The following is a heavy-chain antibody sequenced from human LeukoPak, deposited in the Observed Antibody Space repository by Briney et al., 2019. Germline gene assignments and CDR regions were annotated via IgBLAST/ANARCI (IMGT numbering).Heavy chain of an antibody. D-gene: IGHD3-22*01. Sequence: GGSLRLSCAASGFTFSSYSMNWVRQAPGKGLEWVSSISSSSSYIYYADSVKGRFTISRHNAKNSLYLQMTSLRAEDTAVYYCARDGIPYYDSSGYYYVYWGQGTLVTVSS. CDR2: ISSSSSYI. CDR3: ARDGIPYYDSSGYYYVY. CDR1: GFTFSSYS. V-gene: IGHV3-21*01. J-gene: IGHJ4*02.